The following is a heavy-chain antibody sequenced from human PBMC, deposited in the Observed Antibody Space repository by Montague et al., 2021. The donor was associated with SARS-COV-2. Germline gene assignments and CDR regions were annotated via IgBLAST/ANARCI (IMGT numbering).Heavy chain of an antibody. D-gene: IGHD3-3*01. V-gene: IGHV4-38-2*02. J-gene: IGHJ4*02. Sequence: SETLSLTCSVSGFSISSGYYCGWILQTPGKELEWMRSRYQNKATYYHPXXIRPVTILLDTSTNQFSLILPSVTAADTAVYYCARSGVGIFDFSYFDSWGQGALVIVS. CDR1: GFSISSGYY. CDR3: ARSGVGIFDFSYFDS. CDR2: RYQNKAT.